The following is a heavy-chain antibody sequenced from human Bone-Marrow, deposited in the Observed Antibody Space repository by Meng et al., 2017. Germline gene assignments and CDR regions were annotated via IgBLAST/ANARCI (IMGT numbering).Heavy chain of an antibody. CDR2: MNPNSGNT. CDR1: GYTFTSYD. D-gene: IGHD6-13*01. CDR3: ARAPYSSKDWFDP. Sequence: QVQLVQAGAEVKKPGASGKVSCKASGYTFTSYDINWVRQATGQGLEWMGWMNPNSGNTGYAQKFQGRVTMTRNTSISTAYMELSSLRSEDTAVYYCARAPYSSKDWFDPWGQGTLVTVSS. J-gene: IGHJ5*02. V-gene: IGHV1-8*01.